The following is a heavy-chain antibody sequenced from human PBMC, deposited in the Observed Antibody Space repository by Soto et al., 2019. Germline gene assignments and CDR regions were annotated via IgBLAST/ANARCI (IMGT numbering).Heavy chain of an antibody. CDR2: IYYSGST. CDR1: GGSISSYY. V-gene: IGHV4-59*01. Sequence: SETLSLTCTVSGGSISSYYWSWIRQPPGKGLEWIGYIYYSGSTNYNPSLKSRVTISVDTSKNQFSLKLSSVTAADTAVYYCARVRGGCSGVSCYARRSFDYWGQGTLVTVSS. J-gene: IGHJ4*02. CDR3: ARVRGGCSGVSCYARRSFDY. D-gene: IGHD2-15*01.